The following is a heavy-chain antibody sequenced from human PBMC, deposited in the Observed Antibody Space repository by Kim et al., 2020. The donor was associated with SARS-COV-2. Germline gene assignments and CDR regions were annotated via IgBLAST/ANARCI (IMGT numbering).Heavy chain of an antibody. CDR3: ARVSFDAFDF. CDR2: LYYSTLT. Sequence: SETLSLTCNVSGASVTSHANYWSWIRQPPGKGLEWIGYLYYSTLTNYNPSLRSRATISSDPTKNQFSLALSSVTAADTAVYYCARVSFDAFDFWGQGTMVTVSS. J-gene: IGHJ3*01. CDR1: GASVTSHANY. V-gene: IGHV4-61*08.